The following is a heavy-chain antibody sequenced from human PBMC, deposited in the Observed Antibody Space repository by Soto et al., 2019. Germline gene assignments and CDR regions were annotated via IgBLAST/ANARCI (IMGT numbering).Heavy chain of an antibody. J-gene: IGHJ6*02. V-gene: IGHV3-73*01. CDR2: IRNKPNNYAT. Sequence: EVQLVESGGGLVQPGGSLKLSCAASGFTFSSSAMHWVRQASGKGLEWVGRIRNKPNNYATAYAASVKGRFTISRDDSKNTAYLQMNSLKTEDTAVYYCASKNGHGYYYGMDVWGQGTTVTVSS. CDR3: ASKNGHGYYYGMDV. CDR1: GFTFSSSA.